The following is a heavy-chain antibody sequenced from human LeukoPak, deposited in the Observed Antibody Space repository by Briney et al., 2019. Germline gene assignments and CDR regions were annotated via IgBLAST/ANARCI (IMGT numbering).Heavy chain of an antibody. Sequence: PSETLSLTCTVSGYSISSGYYWGWIRQPPGKGLEWIGSIYHSGSTYYNPSLKSRVTISVDTSKNQFSLKLSSVTAADTAVYYCATVVVAAHDAFDVWGQGTMVTVSS. D-gene: IGHD2-15*01. CDR2: IYHSGST. J-gene: IGHJ3*01. CDR1: GYSISSGYY. CDR3: ATVVVAAHDAFDV. V-gene: IGHV4-38-2*02.